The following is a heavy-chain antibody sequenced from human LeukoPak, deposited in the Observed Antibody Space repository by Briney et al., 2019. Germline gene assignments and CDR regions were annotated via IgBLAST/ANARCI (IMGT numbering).Heavy chain of an antibody. V-gene: IGHV4-39*07. Sequence: PSGTLSLTCTVSGGSISSSSYYWGWIRQPPGKGLEWIGEINHSGSTKYNPSLKNRVTISVDTSKNQFSLKLSSVTAADTVVYYCARRLPGFLVRGVLNGNWFDPWGQGTLVTVSS. D-gene: IGHD3-10*01. J-gene: IGHJ5*02. CDR1: GGSISSSSYY. CDR2: INHSGST. CDR3: ARRLPGFLVRGVLNGNWFDP.